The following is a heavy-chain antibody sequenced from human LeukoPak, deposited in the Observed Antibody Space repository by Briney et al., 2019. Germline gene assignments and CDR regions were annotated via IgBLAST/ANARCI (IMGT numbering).Heavy chain of an antibody. D-gene: IGHD1-1*01. Sequence: ASVKVSCKVSGYTLTELSMHWVRQAPGKGLEWMGGFDPEDGETIYAQKFQGRVTMTEDTSTDTAYMELSSLRSEDTAVYYCATVNPGWGTGTGANDAFDIWGQGTMVTVSS. CDR2: FDPEDGET. V-gene: IGHV1-24*01. CDR1: GYTLTELS. J-gene: IGHJ3*02. CDR3: ATVNPGWGTGTGANDAFDI.